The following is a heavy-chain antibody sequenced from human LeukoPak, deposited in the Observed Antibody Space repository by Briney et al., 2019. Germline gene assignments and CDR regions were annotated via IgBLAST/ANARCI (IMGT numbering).Heavy chain of an antibody. CDR1: GFTFRSYA. D-gene: IGHD3-22*01. J-gene: IGHJ4*02. CDR3: VRSASYDSSGYYYDS. CDR2: ISPDGSTT. V-gene: IGHV3-74*01. Sequence: TGGSLRLSCVASGFTFRSYAMSWVRQAPGKGLVWVSRISPDGSTTNLADSVKGRCTISRDNPKNTLYLQMSSLRAEDTAVYYCVRSASYDSSGYYYDSWGQGTLVTVSS.